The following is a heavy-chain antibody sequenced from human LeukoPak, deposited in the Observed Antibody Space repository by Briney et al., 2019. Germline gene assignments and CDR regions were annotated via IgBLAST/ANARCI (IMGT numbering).Heavy chain of an antibody. J-gene: IGHJ5*02. D-gene: IGHD4-17*01. Sequence: SQTLSLPCTVSGGSISGGTYYWSWIRQPAGKGLEWIGRIYASGSTNYNPSLKSRVTMSVDTSKNQFSLKLTSVTAADTAVYYCARDQTVTTSLGWFDPWGQGTLVTVSS. V-gene: IGHV4-61*02. CDR2: IYASGST. CDR3: ARDQTVTTSLGWFDP. CDR1: GGSISGGTYY.